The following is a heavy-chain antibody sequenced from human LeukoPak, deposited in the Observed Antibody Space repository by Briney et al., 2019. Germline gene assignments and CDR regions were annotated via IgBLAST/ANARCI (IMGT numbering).Heavy chain of an antibody. Sequence: GESLKISCKGSGYYFTNYWIGWVRQMPGKGLEWMGIIYPGDSDTRYSPSFQGQVTISADKSISTAYLQWSSLKASDTAMYYCARRRLVGYYGSGSYGYWGQGTLVTVSS. CDR3: ARRRLVGYYGSGSYGY. D-gene: IGHD3-10*01. CDR1: GYYFTNYW. J-gene: IGHJ4*02. V-gene: IGHV5-51*01. CDR2: IYPGDSDT.